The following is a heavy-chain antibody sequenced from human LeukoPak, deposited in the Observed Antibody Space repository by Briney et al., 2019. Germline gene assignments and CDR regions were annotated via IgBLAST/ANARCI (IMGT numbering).Heavy chain of an antibody. CDR1: GFTFSDYY. CDR2: ISSSGSTI. J-gene: IGHJ4*02. Sequence: GGSLRLSCAASGFTFSDYYTSWIRQAPGKGLEWVSYISSSGSTIYYADSVKGRFTISRDNAKNSLYLQMNSLRAEDTAVYYCARDRSDLAFDYWGQGTLVTVSS. D-gene: IGHD2-15*01. CDR3: ARDRSDLAFDY. V-gene: IGHV3-11*04.